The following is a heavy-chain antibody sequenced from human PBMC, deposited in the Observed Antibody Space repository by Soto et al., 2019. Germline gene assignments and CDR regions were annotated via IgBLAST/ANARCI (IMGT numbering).Heavy chain of an antibody. D-gene: IGHD3-16*02. Sequence: GGSLKISFKYSGYSFTKYWIALGLQVPGKGLDWVGIIYPGDSDTRYSPAFQGQVTISVDKSSRTAYPQWGSLKASHTAMYYCARKTVVVVPSDDGGDNYVLEVRGPGTTV. CDR2: IYPGDSDT. V-gene: IGHV5-51*01. CDR1: GYSFTKYW. CDR3: ARKTVVVVPSDDGGDNYVLEV. J-gene: IGHJ6*01.